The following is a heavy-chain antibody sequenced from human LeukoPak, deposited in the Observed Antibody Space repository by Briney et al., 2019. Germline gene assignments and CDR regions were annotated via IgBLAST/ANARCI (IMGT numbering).Heavy chain of an antibody. J-gene: IGHJ3*02. D-gene: IGHD1-1*01. CDR1: GDSVSRGYY. V-gene: IGHV4-38-2*02. Sequence: PSETLSLTCTVSGDSVSRGYYCGWIRQPPGEGLEWIGSISHGGAAHDSVTTFYNPSLKSRVTMSVDTSKNQFSLRLTSVTAADTALYFCANRLLRSGTGAFDIWGQGTVVIVSS. CDR2: ISHGGAAHDSVTT. CDR3: ANRLLRSGTGAFDI.